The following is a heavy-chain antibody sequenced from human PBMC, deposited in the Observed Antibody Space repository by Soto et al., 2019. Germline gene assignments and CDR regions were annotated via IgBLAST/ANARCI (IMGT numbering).Heavy chain of an antibody. CDR3: AKDRLLRLRYFDLSLYTAFDY. D-gene: IGHD3-9*01. CDR2: ISYSGSNK. J-gene: IGHJ4*02. CDR1: GFTFSSYG. Sequence: QVQLVESGGGVVQPGRSLRLSCAASGFTFSSYGMHWVRQAPGKGLEWVAVISYSGSNKYYADSVKGRFTISRDSSKNTLYLQLNSLRAEDTAMEYCAKDRLLRLRYFDLSLYTAFDYWGQGTLVTGSS. V-gene: IGHV3-30*18.